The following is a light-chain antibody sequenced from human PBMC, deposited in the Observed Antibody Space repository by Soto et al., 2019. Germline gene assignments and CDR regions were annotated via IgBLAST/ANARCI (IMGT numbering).Light chain of an antibody. CDR3: AAWDDSLSVHYV. J-gene: IGLJ1*01. CDR2: RNN. V-gene: IGLV1-47*01. CDR1: SSNIGSNY. Sequence: HSVLTQPPSASGTPGQRVTISCSGSSSNIGSNYVYWYQQLPGTAPKLLIYRNNQRPSGVPDRFSGSKSRTSASLAISGLRSEDEADYYWAAWDDSLSVHYVFGTGTKLTVL.